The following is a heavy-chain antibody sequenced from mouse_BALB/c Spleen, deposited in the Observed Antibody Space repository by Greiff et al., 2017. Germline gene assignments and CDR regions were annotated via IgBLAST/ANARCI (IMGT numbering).Heavy chain of an antibody. CDR2: IYPGDGDT. V-gene: IGHV1-87*01. J-gene: IGHJ4*01. CDR3: ARYGSDYYAMDY. D-gene: IGHD2-2*01. CDR1: GYTFTSYW. Sequence: VQLQQSGAELARPGASVKLSCTASGYTFTSYWMQWVKQRPGQGLEWIGAIYPGDGDTRYTQKFKGKATLTADKSSSTAYMQLSSLASEDSAVYYCARYGSDYYAMDYWGQGTSVTVSS.